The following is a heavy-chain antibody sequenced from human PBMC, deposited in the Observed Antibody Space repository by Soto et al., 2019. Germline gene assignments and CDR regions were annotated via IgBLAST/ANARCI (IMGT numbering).Heavy chain of an antibody. D-gene: IGHD3-22*01. CDR2: IDPSDSQT. Sequence: GESLKISCKGSGYSFAGYWITWVRQKPGKGLEWMGRIDPSDSQTYHSPPFRGHVTISVTKSITTVFLQWSSLRASDTAMYYCARQIYDSDTGPNFQYYFDSWGQGTPVTVSS. CDR1: GYSFAGYW. J-gene: IGHJ4*02. V-gene: IGHV5-10-1*01. CDR3: ARQIYDSDTGPNFQYYFDS.